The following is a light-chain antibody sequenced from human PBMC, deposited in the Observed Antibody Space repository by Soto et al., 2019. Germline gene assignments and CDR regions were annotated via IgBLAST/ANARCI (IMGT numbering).Light chain of an antibody. CDR1: QIINTW. Sequence: DIQMTQSPSSLSASVGDRVTITCRASQIINTWLAWYQQKPGKAPKLLIYRAYNLVNGVPSRFSGSGSGTEFTLTISSLQPDDFSISYCQQYGTYSGTFGPGTNVDL. V-gene: IGKV1-5*03. CDR2: RAY. CDR3: QQYGTYSGT. J-gene: IGKJ3*01.